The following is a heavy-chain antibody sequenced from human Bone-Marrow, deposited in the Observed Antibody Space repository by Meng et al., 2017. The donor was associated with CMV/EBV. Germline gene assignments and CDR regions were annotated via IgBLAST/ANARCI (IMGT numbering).Heavy chain of an antibody. Sequence: GESLKISCAASGFTFSSYWMSWVRQAPGKGLEWVANIKQDGSEKYYVDSVKGRFTISRDNAKNTLFLQMNSLRAEDTAMYYCARSCSSTSCYSPFDIWGQGTMVTVSS. CDR2: IKQDGSEK. J-gene: IGHJ3*02. D-gene: IGHD2-2*01. CDR1: GFTFSSYW. V-gene: IGHV3-7*01. CDR3: ARSCSSTSCYSPFDI.